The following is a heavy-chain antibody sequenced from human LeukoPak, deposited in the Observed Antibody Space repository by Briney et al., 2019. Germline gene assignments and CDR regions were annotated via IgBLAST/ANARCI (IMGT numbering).Heavy chain of an antibody. V-gene: IGHV3-30*04. CDR1: GFTFSSYA. J-gene: IGHJ4*02. CDR2: ISYDGSNK. CDR3: DLPGKDY. Sequence: PGRSLRLSCAASGFTFSSYAMHWVRQAPGKGLEWVAVISYDGSNKYYADSVKGRFTISRDNSKNTLYLQMNSLRAEDTAVYYCDLPGKDYWGQGTLVTVSS.